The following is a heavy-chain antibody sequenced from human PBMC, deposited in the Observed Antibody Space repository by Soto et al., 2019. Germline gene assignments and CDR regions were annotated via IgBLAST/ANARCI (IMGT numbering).Heavy chain of an antibody. D-gene: IGHD3-9*01. V-gene: IGHV4-39*01. Sequence: SETLSLTCTVSGGSISGSSYYWGWIRQPPGKGLEWIGSIYYSGSTYYNPSLKSRVTIFADTSKNQFSLNLSSVSAAETGVYYCARHPRYFSYYHYMDVWGKGTTVTVSS. CDR2: IYYSGST. CDR3: ARHPRYFSYYHYMDV. J-gene: IGHJ6*03. CDR1: GGSISGSSYY.